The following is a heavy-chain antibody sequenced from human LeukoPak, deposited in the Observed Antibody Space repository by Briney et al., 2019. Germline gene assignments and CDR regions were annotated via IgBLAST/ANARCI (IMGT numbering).Heavy chain of an antibody. J-gene: IGHJ5*02. CDR1: GFTFSSYW. CDR3: ARARGLSGTHENWFDP. V-gene: IGHV3-7*03. Sequence: GGSLRLSCAASGFTFSSYWMNWARQAPGKGLEWVASINHNGNVNYYVDSVKGRFTISRDNAKNSLYLQMSNLRAEDTAVYFCARARGLSGTHENWFDPWGQGTLVTVSS. CDR2: INHNGNVN. D-gene: IGHD5-12*01.